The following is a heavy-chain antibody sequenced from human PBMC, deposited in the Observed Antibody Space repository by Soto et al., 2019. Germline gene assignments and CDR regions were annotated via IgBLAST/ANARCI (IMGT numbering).Heavy chain of an antibody. Sequence: ETLSLTCTVSDGSISSSSYYWAWIRQPPGKGLEWIGSIYYSGSTYYNPSLKSRVTISVDTSKNQFSLKLSSVTAADTAVYYCARRGYCSGGSCYPTPFDYWAQGTLVTVS. CDR1: DGSISSSSYY. CDR3: ARRGYCSGGSCYPTPFDY. J-gene: IGHJ4*02. CDR2: IYYSGST. V-gene: IGHV4-39*01. D-gene: IGHD2-15*01.